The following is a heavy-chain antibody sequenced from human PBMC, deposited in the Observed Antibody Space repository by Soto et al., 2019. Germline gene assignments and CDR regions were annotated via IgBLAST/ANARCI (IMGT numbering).Heavy chain of an antibody. V-gene: IGHV1-18*01. Sequence: QVQLVQSGAEVKKPGASVKVSCKASGYTFTSYGISWVRQAPGQGLEWMGWISAYNGNTNYAQKHQGRVTMTTDTSTSTAYMELRSLRSDDTAVYYCAREAPDLYSSSWVYSYYYGMDVWGQGTTVTVSS. D-gene: IGHD6-6*01. CDR1: GYTFTSYG. J-gene: IGHJ6*02. CDR2: ISAYNGNT. CDR3: AREAPDLYSSSWVYSYYYGMDV.